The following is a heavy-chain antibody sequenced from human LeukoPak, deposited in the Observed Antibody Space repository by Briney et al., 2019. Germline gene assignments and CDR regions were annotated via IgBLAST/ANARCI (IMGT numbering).Heavy chain of an antibody. V-gene: IGHV3-7*01. CDR1: GFTFDDYA. Sequence: PGGSLRLSCAASGFTFDDYAMHWVRQAPGKGLEWVANIKQDGSEKYYVDSVKGRFTISRDNAKNSLYLQMNSLRAEDTAVYYCARAPGREFDPWGQGTLVTVSS. D-gene: IGHD1-26*01. CDR3: ARAPGREFDP. J-gene: IGHJ5*02. CDR2: IKQDGSEK.